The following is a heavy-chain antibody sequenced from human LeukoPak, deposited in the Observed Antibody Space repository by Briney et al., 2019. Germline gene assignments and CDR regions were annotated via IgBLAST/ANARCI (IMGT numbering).Heavy chain of an antibody. J-gene: IGHJ5*02. D-gene: IGHD2-2*01. CDR1: GFTFSSYS. Sequence: GSLRLSCAASGFTFSSYSMNWVRQAPGKGLEWVSSISSSSSYIYYADSVKGRFTISRDNAKNPLYLQMNSLRAEDTAVYYCARDLHQLLLSSNWFDPWGQGTLVTVSS. CDR2: ISSSSSYI. V-gene: IGHV3-21*01. CDR3: ARDLHQLLLSSNWFDP.